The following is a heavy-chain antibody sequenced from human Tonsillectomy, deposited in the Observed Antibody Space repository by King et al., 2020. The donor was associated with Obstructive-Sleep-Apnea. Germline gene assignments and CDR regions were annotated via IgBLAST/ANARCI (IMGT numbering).Heavy chain of an antibody. CDR3: ARWSGSYS. D-gene: IGHD1-26*01. V-gene: IGHV3-7*01. CDR1: GFTFSSYW. Sequence: VQLVESGGDLVQPGGSLRLSCAVSGFTFSSYWMSWVRQAPGKGLEWVANIKQDGSEKYYVDSVKGRFTISSDNAKNSLYLQMSSLRAEDTAVYYCARWSGSYSWGQGTLVTVSS. CDR2: IKQDGSEK. J-gene: IGHJ4*02.